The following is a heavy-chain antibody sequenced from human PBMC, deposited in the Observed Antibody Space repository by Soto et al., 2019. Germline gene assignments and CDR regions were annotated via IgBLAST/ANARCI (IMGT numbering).Heavy chain of an antibody. CDR3: ANSSGGGRYSNWSCAG. V-gene: IGHV3-23*01. D-gene: IGHD2-21*01. CDR1: GFMFSCCA. J-gene: IGHJ2*01. CDR2: IHGDGDYS. Sequence: EVQLLDSGGGLVQPGGSLRLSCAASGFMFSCCAMSWVRQAPGKGLEWVSTIHGDGDYSHYTDSVEGRFTISRDNSRNTLYLQMNSLGGGDTAVYDCANSSGGGRYSNWSCAGWGRGTLVAVSS.